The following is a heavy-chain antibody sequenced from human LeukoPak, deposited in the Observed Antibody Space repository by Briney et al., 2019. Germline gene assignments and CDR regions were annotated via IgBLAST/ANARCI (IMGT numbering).Heavy chain of an antibody. J-gene: IGHJ6*02. D-gene: IGHD4-17*01. CDR2: FDPEDGET. CDR1: GYTLTELS. V-gene: IGHV1-24*01. Sequence: ASVKVSCKVSGYTLTELSMHWVRQAPGKGIVWMGGFDPEDGETIYAQKFQGRVTMTEDTSTDTAYMELSSLRSEDTAVYYCATVSLLYGDYGHSTQGHYYYGMDVWGQGTTVTVSS. CDR3: ATVSLLYGDYGHSTQGHYYYGMDV.